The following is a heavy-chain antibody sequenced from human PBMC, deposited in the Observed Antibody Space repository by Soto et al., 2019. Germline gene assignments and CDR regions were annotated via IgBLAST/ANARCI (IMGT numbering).Heavy chain of an antibody. CDR1: GFTFSSYW. D-gene: IGHD1-7*01. J-gene: IGHJ4*02. V-gene: IGHV3-7*01. Sequence: EVQLVESGGGLVQPGGSERLSCAGSGFTFSSYWMSWVRQAPGKGLEWVANIKQDGSEKYYVDSVKGRFIISRDNAKNSLYLQMNSLRAEDTAVYYCSRDRLELVFDYWGQGTLVTVSS. CDR2: IKQDGSEK. CDR3: SRDRLELVFDY.